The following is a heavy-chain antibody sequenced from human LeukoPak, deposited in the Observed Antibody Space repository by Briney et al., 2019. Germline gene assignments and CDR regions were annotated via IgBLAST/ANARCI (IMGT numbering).Heavy chain of an antibody. V-gene: IGHV3-64*01. CDR2: ISSDGGST. Sequence: GRSLRLSCAASGFTFSSYSMHWVRQAPGKGLECVSAISSDGGSTYYANSVKGRFIISRDNSKNTLYLQMGSLRPEDMAVYYCAREEPAGSLDYWGQGTLVTFSS. D-gene: IGHD3-10*01. J-gene: IGHJ4*02. CDR3: AREEPAGSLDY. CDR1: GFTFSSYS.